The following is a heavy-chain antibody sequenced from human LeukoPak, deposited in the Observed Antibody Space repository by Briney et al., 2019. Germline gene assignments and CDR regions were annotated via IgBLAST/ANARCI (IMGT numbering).Heavy chain of an antibody. J-gene: IGHJ6*03. Sequence: SETLSLTCNLSGGSVSSSTYSWVWIRQPPGKGLEWIGRIYTSGSTNYNPSLKSRVTISVDTSKNQFSLKLSSVTAADTAVYYCAREDDYGGMGNYYYYMDVWGKGTTVTVSS. V-gene: IGHV4-61*02. D-gene: IGHD4-23*01. CDR1: GGSVSSSTYS. CDR3: AREDDYGGMGNYYYYMDV. CDR2: IYTSGST.